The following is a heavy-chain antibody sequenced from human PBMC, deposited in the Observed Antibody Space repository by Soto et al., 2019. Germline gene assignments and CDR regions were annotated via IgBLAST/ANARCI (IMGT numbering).Heavy chain of an antibody. V-gene: IGHV4-59*01. Sequence: SETLSLTCTVSGGSISSYYWSWIRQPPGKGLEWIGYIYYSGSTNYNPSLKSRVTISVDTSKNQFSLKLSSVTAADTAVYYCARGPWVRAVDGMARVYYGMDVWGQGTTVTVSS. D-gene: IGHD6-19*01. J-gene: IGHJ6*02. CDR1: GGSISSYY. CDR3: ARGPWVRAVDGMARVYYGMDV. CDR2: IYYSGST.